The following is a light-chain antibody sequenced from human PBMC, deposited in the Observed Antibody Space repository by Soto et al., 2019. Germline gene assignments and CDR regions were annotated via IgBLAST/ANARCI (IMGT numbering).Light chain of an antibody. CDR3: QQYQSTPLT. Sequence: DIVMTQSPESLAVSLGERATINCKSSQSVLYSSNNKNYLAWYQQKPGQPPKLLIYWASTRESGVPDRFSGSGSGTDFTLTISSLQAEDVAVYYCQQYQSTPLTFGGGTKVEIK. V-gene: IGKV4-1*01. CDR1: QSVLYSSNNKNY. CDR2: WAS. J-gene: IGKJ4*01.